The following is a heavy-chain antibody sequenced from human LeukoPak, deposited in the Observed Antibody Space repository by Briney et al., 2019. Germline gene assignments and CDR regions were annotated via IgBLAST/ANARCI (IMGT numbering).Heavy chain of an antibody. Sequence: SETLSLTCAVSGGSISSGTYSWSWIRQPPGKGLEWIGYIFYIGSTYYNPSLKSRVTISVDTSKNQFSLKLSSVTAADTAVYYCARRYCSSTSCYYWFDPWGQGTLVTVSS. CDR2: IFYIGST. J-gene: IGHJ5*02. V-gene: IGHV4-30-4*07. CDR3: ARRYCSSTSCYYWFDP. CDR1: GGSISSGTYS. D-gene: IGHD2-2*01.